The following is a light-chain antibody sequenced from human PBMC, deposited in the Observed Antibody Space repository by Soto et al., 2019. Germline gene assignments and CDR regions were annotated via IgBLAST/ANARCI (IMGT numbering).Light chain of an antibody. J-gene: IGKJ5*01. CDR2: GAS. CDR3: QQRSNWPIT. Sequence: EIVMTQSPATLSVSPGETTRLSCRASQSINSDVAWYQQKVGQTPRLLIHGASTRATGIAARFSGSGSGTDFTLTISSLEPEDFALYYCQQRSNWPITFGQGTRLEIK. CDR1: QSINSD. V-gene: IGKV3-11*01.